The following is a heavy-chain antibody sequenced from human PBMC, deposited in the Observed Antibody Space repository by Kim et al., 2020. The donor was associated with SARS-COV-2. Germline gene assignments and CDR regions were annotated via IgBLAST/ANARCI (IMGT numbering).Heavy chain of an antibody. CDR3: ARAGYSSSWYDFDY. D-gene: IGHD6-13*01. V-gene: IGHV4-59*01. J-gene: IGHJ4*02. Sequence: NPPLQSRVTISVDTSKNQFSLKLSSVTAADTAVYYCARAGYSSSWYDFDYWGQGTLVTVSS.